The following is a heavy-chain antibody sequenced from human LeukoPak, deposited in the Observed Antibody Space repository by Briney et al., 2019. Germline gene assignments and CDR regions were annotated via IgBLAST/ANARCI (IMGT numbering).Heavy chain of an antibody. CDR2: MNPNSGNT. V-gene: IGHV1-8*01. D-gene: IGHD5-18*01. J-gene: IGHJ4*02. CDR1: GYTFTSYD. CDR3: ARGDSYGYDY. Sequence: ASVKASCMASGYTFTSYDINWVRQASGQGLEWMGWMNPNSGNTGYAQKFQGRVTMTRNTSISTAYMGLSSLRSEDTAVYYCARGDSYGYDYWGQGTLVTVSS.